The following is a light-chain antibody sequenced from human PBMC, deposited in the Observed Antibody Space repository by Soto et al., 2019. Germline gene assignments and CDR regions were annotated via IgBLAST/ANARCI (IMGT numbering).Light chain of an antibody. CDR3: QHYSSWPT. CDR2: GAS. Sequence: EIVMTQSPATLSVSPGEGVTLSCRASQSVSSNLAWYQQKPGQAPRLLIYGASTRATGVPARFSGSGSGTEFTLTISSLQSEDSALYYCQHYSSWPTFGPGTKVDIK. CDR1: QSVSSN. V-gene: IGKV3-15*01. J-gene: IGKJ3*01.